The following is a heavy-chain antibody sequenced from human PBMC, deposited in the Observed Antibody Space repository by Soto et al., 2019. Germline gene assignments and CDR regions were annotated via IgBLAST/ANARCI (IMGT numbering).Heavy chain of an antibody. CDR1: GFTFSSYS. V-gene: IGHV3-48*02. CDR3: ARGPYYYDSSGYYSAAEYFQH. Sequence: GGSLRLSCAASGFTFSSYSMNWVRQAPGKGLEWVSYISSSSSTIYYADSVKGRFTISRDNAKNSLYLQMNSLRDEDTAVYYCARGPYYYDSSGYYSAAEYFQHWGQGTMVTVSS. J-gene: IGHJ1*01. CDR2: ISSSSSTI. D-gene: IGHD3-22*01.